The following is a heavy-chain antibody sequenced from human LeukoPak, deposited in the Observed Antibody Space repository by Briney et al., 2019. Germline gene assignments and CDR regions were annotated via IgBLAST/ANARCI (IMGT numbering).Heavy chain of an antibody. CDR2: IIPILGIA. CDR3: ARGGVYDSSGLLDY. Sequence: SVKVSCKASGGTFSSYAISWVRQAPGQGLEWMGRIIPILGIANYAQKFQGRVTITADKSTSTAYMELSSLRSEDTAVYYCARGGVYDSSGLLDYWGQGTLVTVSS. CDR1: GGTFSSYA. D-gene: IGHD3-22*01. V-gene: IGHV1-69*04. J-gene: IGHJ4*02.